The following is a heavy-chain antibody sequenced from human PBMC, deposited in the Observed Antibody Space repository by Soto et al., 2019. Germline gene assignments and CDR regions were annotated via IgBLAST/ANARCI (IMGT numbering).Heavy chain of an antibody. CDR2: ITTDGIST. J-gene: IGHJ5*02. V-gene: IGHV3-74*03. D-gene: IGHD6-13*01. CDR3: ARDKGGGIAALFSETEFDP. Sequence: EVQLVESGGGLVQPGGSLSLTCVACGFTFRSYWLHWVRQPPGKGTVWVSRITTDGISTTYADCVKGRFTISRDNAKNTVYLPMDRLTAEDTAVYYCARDKGGGIAALFSETEFDPWGQGTLVTVSS. CDR1: GFTFRSYW.